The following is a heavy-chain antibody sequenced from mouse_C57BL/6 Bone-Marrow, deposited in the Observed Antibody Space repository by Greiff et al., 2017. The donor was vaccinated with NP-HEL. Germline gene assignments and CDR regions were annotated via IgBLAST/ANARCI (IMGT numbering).Heavy chain of an antibody. Sequence: DVHLVESGGGLVQPGESLKLSCESNEYEFPSHDMSWVRKTPEKRLELVAAINSDGGSTYYPDTMERRFIISRDNTKKTLYLQMSSLRSEDTALYYCASYGYDYYAMDYWGQGTSVTVSS. CDR3: ASYGYDYYAMDY. J-gene: IGHJ4*01. D-gene: IGHD2-2*01. CDR1: EYEFPSHD. V-gene: IGHV5-2*01. CDR2: INSDGGST.